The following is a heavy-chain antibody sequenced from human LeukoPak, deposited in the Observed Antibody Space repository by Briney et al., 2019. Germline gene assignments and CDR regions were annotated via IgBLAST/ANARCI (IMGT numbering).Heavy chain of an antibody. CDR3: ARVVFWSGYYDY. CDR2: ISGSGDTT. V-gene: IGHV3-23*01. D-gene: IGHD3-3*01. CDR1: GFTFSIYA. Sequence: PGGSLRLSCAASGFTFSIYAMSWVRQAPGKGLEWVSAISGSGDTTYYADSLKGRFTISRDNSKNTLYLQMNSLSAEDTAIYYCARVVFWSGYYDYWGQGTLVTVSS. J-gene: IGHJ4*02.